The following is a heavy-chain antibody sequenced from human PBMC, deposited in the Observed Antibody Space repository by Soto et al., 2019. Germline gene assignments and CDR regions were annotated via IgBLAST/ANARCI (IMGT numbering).Heavy chain of an antibody. CDR2: IKQAGSEK. J-gene: IGHJ6*04. D-gene: IGHD3-3*01. V-gene: IGHV3-7*01. CDR1: GFTFSSYW. Sequence: QLVKSGGGLVQPGGSLRLSCAASGFTFSSYWMSWVRQAPGKGLEWVDNIKQAGSEKYYVDSVKGRFTISRDNANNSLYLQMNSLRADDTAVYYCARDDAFRFSCVWGKGNTVTVSS. CDR3: ARDDAFRFSCV.